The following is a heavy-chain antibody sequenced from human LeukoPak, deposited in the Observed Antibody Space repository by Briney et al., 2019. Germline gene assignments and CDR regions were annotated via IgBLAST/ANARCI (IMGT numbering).Heavy chain of an antibody. Sequence: GGSLRLSCVVSGFTFSTAWMAWVRQAPGKGLEWLANIKQDGSEKYYVDSVKGRFTISRDNAKNSLYLQMNSLRAEDTAVYYCARKDTAMVIDYWGQGTLVTVSS. CDR1: GFTFSTAW. V-gene: IGHV3-7*01. CDR3: ARKDTAMVIDY. CDR2: IKQDGSEK. D-gene: IGHD5-18*01. J-gene: IGHJ4*02.